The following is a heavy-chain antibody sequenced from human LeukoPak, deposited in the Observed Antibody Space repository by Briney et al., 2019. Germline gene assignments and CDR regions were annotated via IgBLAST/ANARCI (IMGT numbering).Heavy chain of an antibody. D-gene: IGHD6-13*01. Sequence: GASVKVSCKASGYTFTSYGISWVRQAPGQGLEWMGWISAYNGNTNYAQKLQGRVTMTTDTSTSTAYMELRSLRSDDTAVYYCARADGYSSSWYQTSAEYFQHWGQGTLVTVSS. CDR3: ARADGYSSSWYQTSAEYFQH. J-gene: IGHJ1*01. V-gene: IGHV1-18*01. CDR2: ISAYNGNT. CDR1: GYTFTSYG.